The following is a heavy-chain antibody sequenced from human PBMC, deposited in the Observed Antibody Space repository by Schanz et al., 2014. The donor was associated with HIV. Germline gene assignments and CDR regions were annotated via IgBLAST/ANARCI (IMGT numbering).Heavy chain of an antibody. CDR3: AKPEYDSRGNSQSHFDS. Sequence: EVQLLDSGGGLVQPGGSLRLSCVASGFTFNNYAMTWVRQAPGKGLEWVSSISESGGRSYYADSVNGRFTISRDNSKNTLYVQTTTLRTEDTAVYYCAKPEYDSRGNSQSHFDSWGQGTLVTVSS. J-gene: IGHJ4*02. CDR2: ISESGGRS. V-gene: IGHV3-23*01. D-gene: IGHD3-22*01. CDR1: GFTFNNYA.